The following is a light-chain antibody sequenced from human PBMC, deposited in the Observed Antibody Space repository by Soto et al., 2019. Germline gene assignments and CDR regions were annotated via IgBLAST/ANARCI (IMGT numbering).Light chain of an antibody. CDR2: AAS. CDR3: LQFDSLPYT. Sequence: DIQMTQSPSSLSASVGDRVIITCRASQSIATYLNWYQQKPGKAPKLLIYAASTLQSGVPSRFSGSGSGTDFTLTISSLQPEDIATYYCLQFDSLPYTFGQGTKVEVK. V-gene: IGKV1-39*01. J-gene: IGKJ2*01. CDR1: QSIATY.